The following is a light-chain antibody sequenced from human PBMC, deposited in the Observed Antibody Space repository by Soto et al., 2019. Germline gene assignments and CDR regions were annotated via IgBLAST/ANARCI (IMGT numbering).Light chain of an antibody. CDR1: QSISSSY. J-gene: IGKJ1*01. V-gene: IGKV3-20*01. CDR2: GAS. Sequence: EIVLTQSPGTLSLSPGERATLSCRASQSISSSYLAWYQQKPGQAPRLLIYGASSRSTGIPDRFSGSASGTDFTLTISRLEPEDFAVYYCLHYGGSPKTCGHGTKVEIK. CDR3: LHYGGSPKT.